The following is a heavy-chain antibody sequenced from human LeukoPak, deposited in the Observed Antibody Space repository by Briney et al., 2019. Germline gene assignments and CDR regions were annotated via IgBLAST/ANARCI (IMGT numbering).Heavy chain of an antibody. D-gene: IGHD3-22*01. CDR1: GFTFSSYW. J-gene: IGHJ3*02. V-gene: IGHV3-74*01. Sequence: PGGSLRLSCTASGFTFSSYWMHWVRQVPGKGLVWVSRINSDGSSTTYADSVKGRFTISRDNAENTVYLQMNSLRAEDTALYYCARNLGYDSSGYSNDAFDIWGQGTMVTVSS. CDR2: INSDGSST. CDR3: ARNLGYDSSGYSNDAFDI.